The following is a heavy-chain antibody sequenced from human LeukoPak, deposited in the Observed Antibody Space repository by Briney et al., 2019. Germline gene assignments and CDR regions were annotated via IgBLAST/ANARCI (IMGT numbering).Heavy chain of an antibody. J-gene: IGHJ4*02. D-gene: IGHD3-10*01. CDR1: GFTFRISA. Sequence: PGGSLRLSCAASGFTFRISAMAWVRQPPGKGLEWVSSIAVNRDGGNTYYADSVKSRFTISRDDPENTLHLQMNSLRVEDTAVYYCATFLSGRFLFYWGQGTLVTVSA. CDR2: IAVNRDGGNT. CDR3: ATFLSGRFLFY. V-gene: IGHV3-23*01.